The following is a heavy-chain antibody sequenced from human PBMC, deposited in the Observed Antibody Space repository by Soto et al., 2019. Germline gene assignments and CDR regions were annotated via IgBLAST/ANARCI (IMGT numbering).Heavy chain of an antibody. J-gene: IGHJ4*02. V-gene: IGHV1-18*01. D-gene: IGHD3-3*01. Sequence: QVQLVQSGAEVKKPGASVKVSCKASGYTFISYAISWVRQAPGQGLEWMGWISAYNGNTNYAQKIQGRVTKTTDTSTSTAYMELRSLRSDDTAVYYCARGPDFGVVPYDFDYWGQGTLVTVSS. CDR1: GYTFISYA. CDR2: ISAYNGNT. CDR3: ARGPDFGVVPYDFDY.